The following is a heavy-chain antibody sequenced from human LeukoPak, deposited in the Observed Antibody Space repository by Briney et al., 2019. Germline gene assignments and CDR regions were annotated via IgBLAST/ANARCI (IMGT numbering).Heavy chain of an antibody. J-gene: IGHJ4*02. D-gene: IGHD2-21*02. CDR3: ARDPSTTHCCGGDWVIDY. Sequence: PGGTLTLSCAASGFTFSSYSMNWVRQAPGKGLEWVSSISSSSSYIYYADSVKAQVSISRDNAKNSLYLQMNSLRAEDTAVYYCARDPSTTHCCGGDWVIDYWGQGTLVTVSS. V-gene: IGHV3-21*01. CDR1: GFTFSSYS. CDR2: ISSSSSYI.